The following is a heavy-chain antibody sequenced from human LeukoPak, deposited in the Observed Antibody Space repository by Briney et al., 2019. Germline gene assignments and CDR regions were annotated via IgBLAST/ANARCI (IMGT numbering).Heavy chain of an antibody. J-gene: IGHJ4*02. V-gene: IGHV1-2*06. CDR1: GYTFTGYY. CDR2: INPNSGGT. D-gene: IGHD6-13*01. Sequence: ASVKVSCKASGYTFTGYYMHWVRQAPGQGLEWMGRINPNSGGTSYAQKFQGRVTMTRGTSISTAYMELSRLTSDDTAVYYCARGGSSGSFHWGQGTLVTVSS. CDR3: ARGGSSGSFH.